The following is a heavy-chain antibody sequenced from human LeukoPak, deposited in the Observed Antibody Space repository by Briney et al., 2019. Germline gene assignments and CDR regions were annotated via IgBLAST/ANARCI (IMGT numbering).Heavy chain of an antibody. V-gene: IGHV7-4-1*02. CDR2: INTNTGNP. D-gene: IGHD3-22*01. CDR3: ARTYYYDSSGYTYRDDAFDI. Sequence: ASVKVSCKASGYTFTSYAMNWVRQAPGQGLEWMGWINTNTGNPTYAQGFTGRFVFSLDTSVSTACLQISSLKAEDTAVYYCARTYYYDSSGYTYRDDAFDIWGQGTMVTVSS. CDR1: GYTFTSYA. J-gene: IGHJ3*02.